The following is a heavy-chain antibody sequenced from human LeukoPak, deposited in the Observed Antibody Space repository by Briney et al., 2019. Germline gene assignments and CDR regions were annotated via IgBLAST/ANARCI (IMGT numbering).Heavy chain of an antibody. CDR2: IYYSGST. V-gene: IGHV4-39*01. CDR1: GGSISSSSYY. CDR3: ARHERLDP. J-gene: IGHJ5*02. Sequence: TSETLSLTCTVSGGSISSSSYYWGWIRQPPGKGLEWIGSIYYSGSTYYNPSLKSRVTISVDTSKNQFSLKLSSVTAADTAVYYCARHERLDPWGQGTLVTVSS.